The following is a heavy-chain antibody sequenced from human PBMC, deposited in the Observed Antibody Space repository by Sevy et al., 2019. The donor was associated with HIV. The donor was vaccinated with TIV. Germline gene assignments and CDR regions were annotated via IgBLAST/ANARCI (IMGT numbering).Heavy chain of an antibody. CDR3: ARHPIAVAGRGGGDDY. Sequence: GGSLRLSCAASGFTFSSYSMNGVRQAPGKGREWVSSISSSISYIYYADSVKGRFTISRDNAKNSLYLQMNSLRAEDTAVYYCARHPIAVAGRGGGDDYWGQGTLVTVSS. CDR2: ISSSISYI. V-gene: IGHV3-21*01. CDR1: GFTFSSYS. J-gene: IGHJ4*02. D-gene: IGHD6-19*01.